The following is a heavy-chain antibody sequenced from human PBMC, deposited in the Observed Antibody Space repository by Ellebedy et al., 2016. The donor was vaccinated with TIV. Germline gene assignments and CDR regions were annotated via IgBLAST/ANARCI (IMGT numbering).Heavy chain of an antibody. Sequence: ASVKVSXKASGYTFTSYGISWVRQAPGQGLEWMGWISAYNGNTNYAQKLQGRVTMTTDTSTSTAYMELRSLRSDDTAVYYCARVGLLWFGGSNWFDPWGQGTLVTVSS. J-gene: IGHJ5*02. CDR3: ARVGLLWFGGSNWFDP. V-gene: IGHV1-18*01. D-gene: IGHD3-10*01. CDR1: GYTFTSYG. CDR2: ISAYNGNT.